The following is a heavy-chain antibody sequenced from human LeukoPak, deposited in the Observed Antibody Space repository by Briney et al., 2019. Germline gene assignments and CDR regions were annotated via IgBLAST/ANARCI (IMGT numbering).Heavy chain of an antibody. Sequence: GGSLRLSCAASGFTFSSYGMHWVRQAPRKGLEWVAVIWYDGSNKYYADSVKGRFTISRDNSKNTLYLQMNSLRAEDTAVYYCARGNWNLYFRFDYWGQGTLVTVSS. D-gene: IGHD1-1*01. CDR2: IWYDGSNK. J-gene: IGHJ4*02. CDR3: ARGNWNLYFRFDY. V-gene: IGHV3-33*01. CDR1: GFTFSSYG.